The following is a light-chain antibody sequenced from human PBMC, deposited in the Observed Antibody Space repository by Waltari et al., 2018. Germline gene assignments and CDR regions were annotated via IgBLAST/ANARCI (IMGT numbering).Light chain of an antibody. CDR2: RDN. CDR1: STNIGSIY. J-gene: IGLJ2*01. Sequence: QSVLTQPPSASGTPGQRVTISCSGSSTNIGSIYVTWYQQLPGPAPKLLISRDNQRPSGVPDRFSGSKSGTSASLAISGLRSEDEADYYCAAWDDSLGGVVFGGGTKLTVL. CDR3: AAWDDSLGGVV. V-gene: IGLV1-47*01.